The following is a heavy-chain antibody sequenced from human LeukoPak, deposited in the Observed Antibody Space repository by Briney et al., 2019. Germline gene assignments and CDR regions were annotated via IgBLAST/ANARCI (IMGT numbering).Heavy chain of an antibody. CDR1: GFSFSSYT. Sequence: GGSLRLSCAASGFSFSSYTMSWVRQAPGKGLEWVSDISSRSTTIYYADSVKGRFTISRDNAKNSLYLQMNSLRDEDTAVYYCVGFEKDYWGQGTLVTVSS. CDR2: ISSRSTTI. CDR3: VGFEKDY. V-gene: IGHV3-48*02. D-gene: IGHD3-9*01. J-gene: IGHJ4*02.